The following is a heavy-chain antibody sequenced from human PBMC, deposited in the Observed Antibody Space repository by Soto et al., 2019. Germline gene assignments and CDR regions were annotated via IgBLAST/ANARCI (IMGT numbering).Heavy chain of an antibody. J-gene: IGHJ5*01. CDR3: TTGATSTFDS. D-gene: IGHD1-1*01. CDR1: GYRFTSSW. Sequence: PGESLKISCHGSGYRFTSSWIGWVRQMPGKGLEWLGNVYPSDSDVRYSPSFEGRVTISADNYINTAYLHLLNLKGSDTDIYYCTTGATSTFDSWGQATWVTVYS. CDR2: VYPSDSDV. V-gene: IGHV5-51*01.